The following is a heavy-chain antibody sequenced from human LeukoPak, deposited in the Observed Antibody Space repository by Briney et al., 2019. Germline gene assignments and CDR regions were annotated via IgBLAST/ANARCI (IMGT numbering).Heavy chain of an antibody. V-gene: IGHV1-2*02. J-gene: IGHJ6*02. D-gene: IGHD6-13*01. CDR1: GYTFTGYY. CDR3: ARDGVRRAAGYYYGMDV. CDR2: INPNSGGT. Sequence: GASVKVSCKASGYTFTGYYMHWVRQAPGQGLERMGWINPNSGGTNYAQKFQGRVTMTRDTSISTAYMELSRLRSDDTAVYYCARDGVRRAAGYYYGMDVWGQGTTVTVSS.